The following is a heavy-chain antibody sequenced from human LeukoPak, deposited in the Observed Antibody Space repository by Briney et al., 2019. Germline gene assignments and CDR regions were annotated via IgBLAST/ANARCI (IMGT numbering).Heavy chain of an antibody. J-gene: IGHJ3*02. CDR1: GGSISSYY. Sequence: SETLSLTCAVSGGSISSYYWSWIRQPPGKGLEWIGYIYYSGSTNYNPSLKSRVTISVDTSKNQFSLKLSSVTAADTAVYYCARDSSGWFKSGAFDIWGQGTMVTVSS. D-gene: IGHD6-19*01. CDR2: IYYSGST. CDR3: ARDSSGWFKSGAFDI. V-gene: IGHV4-59*01.